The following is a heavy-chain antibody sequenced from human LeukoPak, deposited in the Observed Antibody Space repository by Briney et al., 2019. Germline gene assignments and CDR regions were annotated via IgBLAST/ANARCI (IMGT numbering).Heavy chain of an antibody. Sequence: PGGSLRLSCAASGFTFSSYSMNWVRQAPGKGLEWVSATSSSDAGTYHADSVRGRFTISRDNSKNTLYLQMNSLRVEDAAVYYCARAPVTSCRGAYCYPFDYWGQGTLVTVSS. V-gene: IGHV3-23*01. J-gene: IGHJ4*02. D-gene: IGHD2-21*01. CDR3: ARAPVTSCRGAYCYPFDY. CDR2: TSSSDAGT. CDR1: GFTFSSYS.